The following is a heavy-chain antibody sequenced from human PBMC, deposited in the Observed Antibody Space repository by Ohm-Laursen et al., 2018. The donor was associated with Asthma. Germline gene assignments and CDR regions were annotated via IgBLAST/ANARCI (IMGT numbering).Heavy chain of an antibody. Sequence: ASVKVSCKASGYTFTSYAMHWVRQAPGQRLEWMGWINAGNGNTKYSQKFQGRVTITRDTSASTAYMELSSLRSEDTAVYYCARASYYGSGSQRYFDYWGQGTLVTVSS. CDR1: GYTFTSYA. V-gene: IGHV1-3*01. CDR3: ARASYYGSGSQRYFDY. D-gene: IGHD3-10*01. CDR2: INAGNGNT. J-gene: IGHJ4*02.